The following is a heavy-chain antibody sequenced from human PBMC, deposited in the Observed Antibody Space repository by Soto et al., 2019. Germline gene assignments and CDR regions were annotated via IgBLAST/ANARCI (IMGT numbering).Heavy chain of an antibody. V-gene: IGHV3-23*01. J-gene: IGHJ1*01. CDR3: ARISGVTAANEYFQH. D-gene: IGHD1-20*01. Sequence: EVQLLESGGGLVQPGGSLRLSCAASGFTFSDYGMSWVRQAPGRGLEWVSAVSGSGGSTYYADFVKGRFTISRDNSKNTLYLQMNALRAEDAALYYCARISGVTAANEYFQHWGQGTLVPVSS. CDR1: GFTFSDYG. CDR2: VSGSGGST.